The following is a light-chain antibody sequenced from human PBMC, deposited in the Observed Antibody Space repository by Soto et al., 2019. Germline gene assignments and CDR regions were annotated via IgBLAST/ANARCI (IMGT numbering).Light chain of an antibody. V-gene: IGKV3-20*01. CDR1: QSVSSSY. CDR3: QQYGSSPET. CDR2: GAS. Sequence: EIVLTQSPGTLSLSPGERATLSCRASQSVSSSYLAWYQQKPGQAPRLLIYGASSRATVIPDRFSGSGSGTDFTLSISRLEPVDFAVYYCQQYGSSPETFGQGTKVEIK. J-gene: IGKJ1*01.